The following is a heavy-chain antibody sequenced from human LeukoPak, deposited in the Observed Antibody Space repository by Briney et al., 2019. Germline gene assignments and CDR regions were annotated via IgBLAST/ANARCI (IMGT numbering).Heavy chain of an antibody. CDR3: ARDHTVNTDD. CDR1: GYTFSSYS. Sequence: GGSLRLSCAASGYTFSSYSMNWVLQAPGKGLELVSSNSSSSSYIYYADSVNGRFTISRDNAKNSLYTEIYSLGDEHRIVYFCARDHTVNTDDWGKGTMVTVSS. D-gene: IGHD2-2*02. J-gene: IGHJ6*03. CDR2: NSSSSSYI. V-gene: IGHV3-21*01.